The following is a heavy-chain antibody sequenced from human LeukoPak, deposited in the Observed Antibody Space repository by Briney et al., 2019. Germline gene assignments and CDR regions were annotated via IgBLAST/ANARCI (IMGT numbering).Heavy chain of an antibody. CDR3: ARANLKQLPYFDY. V-gene: IGHV1-69*13. Sequence: ASVKVSCKASGGTFSSYAISWVRQPLGQGLEWVGGIIPIFGTANYAQKFQGRVTITADESTSTAYMELSSLISEDTAVYYCARANLKQLPYFDYWGQGTLVTVSS. J-gene: IGHJ4*02. CDR1: GGTFSSYA. CDR2: IIPIFGTA. D-gene: IGHD6-13*01.